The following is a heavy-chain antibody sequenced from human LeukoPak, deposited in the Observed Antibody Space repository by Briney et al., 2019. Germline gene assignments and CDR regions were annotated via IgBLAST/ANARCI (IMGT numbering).Heavy chain of an antibody. Sequence: SETLSLTCAVYGGSFSGYYWSWIRQPPGKGLEWIGEINLSGSTNYNPSLKSRVTISVDTSKNQFSLKLSSVTAADTAVYYCARELATHAEYFQHWGQGTLVTVSS. V-gene: IGHV4-34*01. CDR1: GGSFSGYY. D-gene: IGHD5-12*01. CDR2: INLSGST. CDR3: ARELATHAEYFQH. J-gene: IGHJ1*01.